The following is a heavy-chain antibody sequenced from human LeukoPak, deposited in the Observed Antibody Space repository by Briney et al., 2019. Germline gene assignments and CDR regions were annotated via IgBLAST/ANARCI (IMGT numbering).Heavy chain of an antibody. Sequence: GGSLRLSCAASGFTFDDYAMHWVRQAPGKGLEWVSLISGDGGSTYYADSVKGRFTISRDNSKNSLYLQMNSLRTEDTALYYCARARAITGTTSFDYWGQGTLVTVSS. D-gene: IGHD1-7*01. CDR2: ISGDGGST. J-gene: IGHJ4*02. V-gene: IGHV3-43*02. CDR1: GFTFDDYA. CDR3: ARARAITGTTSFDY.